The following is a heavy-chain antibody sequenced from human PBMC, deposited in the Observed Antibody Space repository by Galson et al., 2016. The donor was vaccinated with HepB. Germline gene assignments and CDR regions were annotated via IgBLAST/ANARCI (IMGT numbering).Heavy chain of an antibody. Sequence: SLRLSCAASGFSFSSYSMNWVRQAPGKGLEWVSSISGISRYIYYADSVRGRFTISRDNANNSLFLQMNSLGAEDTADYYCARGGSWFDPWGQGTLVTVSS. CDR3: ARGGSWFDP. V-gene: IGHV3-21*01. CDR2: ISGISRYI. CDR1: GFSFSSYS. J-gene: IGHJ5*02. D-gene: IGHD3-16*01.